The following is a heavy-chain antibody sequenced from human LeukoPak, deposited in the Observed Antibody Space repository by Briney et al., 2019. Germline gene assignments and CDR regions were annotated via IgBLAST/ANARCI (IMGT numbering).Heavy chain of an antibody. CDR3: AKEKGIYCSSIDCSPGMDV. CDR1: GFTFSNYG. CDR2: ISYDGSNK. D-gene: IGHD2-2*01. J-gene: IGHJ6*02. Sequence: PGGSLRLSCAASGFTFSNYGMHWVRQAPGKGLEWVAVISYDGSNKYYADSVKGRFTFSRDSSKNTLYLQMSSLRAEDTAVYYCAKEKGIYCSSIDCSPGMDVWGQGTTVTVSS. V-gene: IGHV3-30*18.